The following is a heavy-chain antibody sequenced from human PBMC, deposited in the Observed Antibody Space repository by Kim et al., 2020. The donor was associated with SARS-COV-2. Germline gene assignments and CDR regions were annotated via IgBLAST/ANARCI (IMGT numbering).Heavy chain of an antibody. J-gene: IGHJ4*02. D-gene: IGHD3-9*01. CDR3: AKDQLRYFDWLLGVGFYFDY. Sequence: GGSLRLSCAASGFTFSSYGMHWVRQAPGKGLEWVAVISYDGSNKYYVDSVKGRFTISRDNSKNTLYLQMNSLRAEDTAVYYCAKDQLRYFDWLLGVGFYFDYWGQGTLVTVSS. CDR2: ISYDGSNK. CDR1: GFTFSSYG. V-gene: IGHV3-30*18.